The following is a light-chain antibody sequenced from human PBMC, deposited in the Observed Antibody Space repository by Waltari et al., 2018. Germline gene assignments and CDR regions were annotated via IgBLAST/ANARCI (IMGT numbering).Light chain of an antibody. CDR3: ASWDDDVGGVV. CDR1: GSKIGGNY. V-gene: IGLV1-47*01. CDR2: KTN. J-gene: IGLJ2*01. Sequence: QSLLTQPPSASGSPGQRVSISCSGRGSKIGGNYVYWYQQFPGSAPKFLLYKTNQPPSGLHDRFSGVKTGTSGSLPRSGVRAAGEAEYYCASWDDDVGGVVFGGVTTLTVL.